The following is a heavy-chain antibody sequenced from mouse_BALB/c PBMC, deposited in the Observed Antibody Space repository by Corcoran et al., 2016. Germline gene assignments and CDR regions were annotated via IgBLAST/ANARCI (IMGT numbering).Heavy chain of an antibody. CDR2: INTHSGVP. V-gene: IGHV9-4*02. CDR1: GYTFTTAG. CDR3: ARQRVYDYDGFAY. J-gene: IGHJ3*01. D-gene: IGHD2-4*01. Sequence: QIQLVQSGPELKKPGETVRISCEASGYTFTTAGMQWVQKMPGKGLKWIGWINTHSGVPKYAEDFKGRFAFSLETSASTAYLQISNLKNEDTATYFCARQRVYDYDGFAYWGQGTLVTVSA.